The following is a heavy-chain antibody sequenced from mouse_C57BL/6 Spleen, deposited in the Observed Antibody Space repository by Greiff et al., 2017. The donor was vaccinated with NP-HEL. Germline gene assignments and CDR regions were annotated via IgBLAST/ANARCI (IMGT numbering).Heavy chain of an antibody. D-gene: IGHD1-1*01. V-gene: IGHV1-64*01. J-gene: IGHJ4*01. Sequence: VQLQQPGAELVKPGASVKLSCKASGYTFTSYWMHWVKQRPGQGLEWIGMIHPNSGSTKYNEKFKSKATLTVDKSSSTAYMQLSSLTSEDSAVYYCARSHYYGSYAMDYWGQGTSVTVSS. CDR1: GYTFTSYW. CDR3: ARSHYYGSYAMDY. CDR2: IHPNSGST.